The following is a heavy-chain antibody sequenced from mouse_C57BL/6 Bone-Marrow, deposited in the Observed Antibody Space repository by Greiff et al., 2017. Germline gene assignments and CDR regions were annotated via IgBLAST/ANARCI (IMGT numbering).Heavy chain of an antibody. Sequence: EVKLMESGGGLVQPGGSLKLSCAASGFTFSDYYMYWVRQTPEKRLEWVAYISNGGGSTYYPDTVKGRFTISRDNAKNTLYLQMSRLKSEDTAMXYCARHRKDYAFAYWGQGTLVTVSA. CDR1: GFTFSDYY. CDR2: ISNGGGST. CDR3: ARHRKDYAFAY. V-gene: IGHV5-12*01. D-gene: IGHD2-4*01. J-gene: IGHJ3*01.